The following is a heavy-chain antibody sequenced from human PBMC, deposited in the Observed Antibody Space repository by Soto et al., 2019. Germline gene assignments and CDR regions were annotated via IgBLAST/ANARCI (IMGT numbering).Heavy chain of an antibody. CDR1: GFSLSTSGVG. Sequence: QITLRESGPTLVKPTQTLTLTCTISGFSLSTSGVGVGWIRQPPGKSLEWLALIYWDDVQRYSPSLKTRLTITKYTSRSQVVLTMTNMDPVDTATYYCAHSPCSGGTCYLFDYWGQGTLVTVSS. D-gene: IGHD2-15*01. CDR3: AHSPCSGGTCYLFDY. V-gene: IGHV2-5*02. CDR2: IYWDDVQ. J-gene: IGHJ4*02.